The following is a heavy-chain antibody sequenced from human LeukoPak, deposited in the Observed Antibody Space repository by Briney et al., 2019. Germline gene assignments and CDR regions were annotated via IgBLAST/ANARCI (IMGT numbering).Heavy chain of an antibody. CDR1: GFTFSSYS. Sequence: SGGSLRLSCAASGFTFSSYSMNWVRQAPGKGLEWVSYISSSGSTIYYADSVKGRFTISRDNAKNSLYLQMNSLRAEDTAVYYCARGLLLAAAGTGVDYWGQGTLVTVSS. CDR2: ISSSGSTI. J-gene: IGHJ4*02. D-gene: IGHD6-13*01. V-gene: IGHV3-48*04. CDR3: ARGLLLAAAGTGVDY.